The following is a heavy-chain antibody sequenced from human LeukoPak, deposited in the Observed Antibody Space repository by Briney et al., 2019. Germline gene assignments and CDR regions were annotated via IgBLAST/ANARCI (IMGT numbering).Heavy chain of an antibody. CDR1: GGSISSYY. D-gene: IGHD6-13*01. CDR2: IYYSGST. V-gene: IGHV4-59*08. Sequence: PSETLSLTCTVSGGSISSYYWSWIRRPPGKGLEWIGYIYYSGSTNYNPSLKSRVTISVDTSKNQFSLKLSSVTAADTAVYYCARRKIAAAGTHFDYWGQGTLVTVSS. CDR3: ARRKIAAAGTHFDY. J-gene: IGHJ4*02.